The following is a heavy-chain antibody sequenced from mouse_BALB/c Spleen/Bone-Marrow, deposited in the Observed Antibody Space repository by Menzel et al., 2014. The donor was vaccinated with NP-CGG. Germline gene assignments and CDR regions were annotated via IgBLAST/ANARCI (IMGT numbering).Heavy chain of an antibody. J-gene: IGHJ2*01. Sequence: DVQLQESGTVLARPGASVKMSCKASGSTFTSYWMHWVKQRPGQGLEWIGATYPGNNDSRYNQKFNDKAKLTAVTSTNTAYMELSSLTYEDSAVYYCAGYGNHFFDYWGQGTTLTVSS. CDR2: TYPGNNDS. D-gene: IGHD2-1*01. V-gene: IGHV1-5*01. CDR3: AGYGNHFFDY. CDR1: GSTFTSYW.